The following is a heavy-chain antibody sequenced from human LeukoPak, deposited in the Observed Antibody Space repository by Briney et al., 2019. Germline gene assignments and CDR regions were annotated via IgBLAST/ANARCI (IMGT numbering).Heavy chain of an antibody. CDR1: GGSISSYY. CDR3: ARGGSGWYHYYYYYMDV. D-gene: IGHD6-19*01. J-gene: IGHJ6*03. Sequence: SETLSLTCTVSGGSISSYYWSWIRQPPGKGLGWIGYIYYSGSTNYNPSLKSRVTISVDTSKNQFSLKLSSVTAADTAVYYCARGGSGWYHYYYYYMDVWGKGTTVTVSS. CDR2: IYYSGST. V-gene: IGHV4-59*01.